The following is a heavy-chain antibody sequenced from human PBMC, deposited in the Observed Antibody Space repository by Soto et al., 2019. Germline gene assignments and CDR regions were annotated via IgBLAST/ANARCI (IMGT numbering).Heavy chain of an antibody. CDR3: ATPSPGWPGDYYYYGMDV. J-gene: IGHJ6*02. Sequence: ASVKVSCKVSGYTLTELSMHWVRQAPGIGLEWMGGFDPEDGETIYAQKFQGRVTMTEDTSTDTAYMELSSLRSEDTAVYYCATPSPGWPGDYYYYGMDVWGQGTTVTVSS. V-gene: IGHV1-24*01. CDR1: GYTLTELS. CDR2: FDPEDGET. D-gene: IGHD1-26*01.